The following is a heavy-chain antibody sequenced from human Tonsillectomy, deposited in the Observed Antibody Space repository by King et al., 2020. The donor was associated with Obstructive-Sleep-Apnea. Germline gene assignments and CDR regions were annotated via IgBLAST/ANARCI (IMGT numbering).Heavy chain of an antibody. CDR2: IKQVGSEK. V-gene: IGHV3-7*01. CDR1: GVTFSDYW. Sequence: VQLVESGGGLVQSGGSLRLSCAAPGVTFSDYWRTWVRQAPGKGLEWGANIKQVGSEKYYVDSVKGRFTISRDNADNSLSLQMDSLRAEDTAVYYCAKGSYRHDYWGQGTLVTVSS. D-gene: IGHD3-16*02. CDR3: AKGSYRHDY. J-gene: IGHJ4*02.